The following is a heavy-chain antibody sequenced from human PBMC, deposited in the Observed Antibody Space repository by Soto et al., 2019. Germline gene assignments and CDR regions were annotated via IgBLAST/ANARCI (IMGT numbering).Heavy chain of an antibody. D-gene: IGHD2-8*01. J-gene: IGHJ1*01. CDR3: ARESKVKMDFQH. Sequence: GGSLRLSCAASGFTFSSYGMHWVRQAPGKGLEWVAVIWYDGSNKYYADSVKGRFTISRDNSKNTLYLQMNSLRAEDTAVYYCARESKVKMDFQHWGQGTLVTVSS. V-gene: IGHV3-33*01. CDR2: IWYDGSNK. CDR1: GFTFSSYG.